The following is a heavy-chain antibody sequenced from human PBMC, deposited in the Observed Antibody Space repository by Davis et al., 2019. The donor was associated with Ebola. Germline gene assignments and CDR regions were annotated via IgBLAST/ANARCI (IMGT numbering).Heavy chain of an antibody. V-gene: IGHV4-30-4*08. CDR3: ARNSTTSGWFDP. CDR1: GGSITNGYYY. CDR2: IYYIGTT. D-gene: IGHD2-2*01. J-gene: IGHJ5*02. Sequence: PSETLSLTCTVSGGSITNGYYYWSWIRQSPGNGLEWIGHIYYIGTTHYNPSFKNRVTMSIDTSKNQFYLKLTSLTAADTAVYYCARNSTTSGWFDPWGQGTLVTVSS.